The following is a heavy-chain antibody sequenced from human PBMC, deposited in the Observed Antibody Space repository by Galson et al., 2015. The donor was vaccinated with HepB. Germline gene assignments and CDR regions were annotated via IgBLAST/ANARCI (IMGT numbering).Heavy chain of an antibody. CDR2: IYWDDEK. CDR1: GFSLSTSGVG. CDR3: THTWVPAALYGMDV. V-gene: IGHV2-5*02. J-gene: IGHJ6*02. D-gene: IGHD2-2*01. Sequence: PALVTPTQPLTLTCTFSGFSLSTSGVGVGWIRQPPGKALEWLALIYWDDEKRYSPSLKSRLTITKDTSKNQVVLTMTNMDPVDTATYFCTHTWVPAALYGMDVWGQGTTVTVSS.